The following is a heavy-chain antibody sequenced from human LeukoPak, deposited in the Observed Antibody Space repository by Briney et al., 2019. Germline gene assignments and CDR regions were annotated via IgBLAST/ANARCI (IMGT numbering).Heavy chain of an antibody. J-gene: IGHJ4*02. CDR3: ARAHSGYDY. CDR2: ISGYNGKT. V-gene: IGHV1-18*01. D-gene: IGHD5-12*01. CDR1: GYTFNTYG. Sequence: GASVKVSCKASGYTFNTYGITWVRQAPGQGLEWMGWISGYNGKTKYAQKLQGRVTMTTDTSTSTAYMELRSLRSDDTAVYYCARAHSGYDYWGQGTLVTVSS.